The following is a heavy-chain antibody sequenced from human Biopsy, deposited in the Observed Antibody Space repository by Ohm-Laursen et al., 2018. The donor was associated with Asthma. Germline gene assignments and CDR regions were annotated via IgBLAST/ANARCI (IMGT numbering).Heavy chain of an antibody. CDR3: ARVASYGDLYFGIDV. CDR1: GAYIGTPDYH. CDR2: AFWSGTT. D-gene: IGHD4-17*01. V-gene: IGHV4-30-4*08. J-gene: IGHJ6*02. Sequence: TLSLTWTVSGAYIGTPDYHWSWIRQSPGTGLEWIGFAFWSGTTHYNRSLERRLSISIDTTRNEFSMTLRSVTAADTAVYFCARVASYGDLYFGIDVWGPGTTVSVS.